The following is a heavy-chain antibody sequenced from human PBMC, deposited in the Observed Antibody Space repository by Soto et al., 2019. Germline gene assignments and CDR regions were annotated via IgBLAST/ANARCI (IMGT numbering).Heavy chain of an antibody. CDR3: TTSRSPHLDAS. CDR2: IKSKKDGGTA. D-gene: IGHD2-2*01. CDR1: DFTFTNAW. Sequence: EVQLVESGGGLVKPGGSLRLSCAVSDFTFTNAWMNWVRQAPGKGLEWVGHIKSKKDGGTADYAAPMKGRFTISRDDSKSMVYLEVNSLKTEDTAVYYCTTSRSPHLDASWGQGTLVTVSS. V-gene: IGHV3-15*07. J-gene: IGHJ1*01.